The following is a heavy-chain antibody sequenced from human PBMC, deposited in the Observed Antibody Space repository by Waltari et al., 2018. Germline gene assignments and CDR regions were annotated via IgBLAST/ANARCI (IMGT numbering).Heavy chain of an antibody. Sequence: QVQLQESGPGLVKPSETLSLTCAVSGGSPNMRDYWGRLSQAPGKGLEWIGSNYFSGRTYYNPSLKIRVAMSVDTSKNQFSLMLNSVTAADTAVYYWARGQDYYDNSGIGYWGQGTLVTVSS. D-gene: IGHD3-22*01. CDR2: NYFSGRT. J-gene: IGHJ4*02. CDR1: GGSPNMRDY. V-gene: IGHV4-38-2*01. CDR3: ARGQDYYDNSGIGY.